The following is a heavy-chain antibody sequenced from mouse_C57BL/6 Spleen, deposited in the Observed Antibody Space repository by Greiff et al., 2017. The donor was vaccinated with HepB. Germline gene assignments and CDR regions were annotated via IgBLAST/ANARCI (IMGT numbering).Heavy chain of an antibody. J-gene: IGHJ4*01. Sequence: EVQLQQSGPELVKPGASVKMSCKASGYTFTDYNMHWVKQSQGKSLEWIGYINPNNGGTSYNQKFKGKATLTVNKSSSTAYMELRSLTSEDSAVYYCARERDWAGAMDYWGQGTSVTVSS. D-gene: IGHD4-1*01. V-gene: IGHV1-22*01. CDR3: ARERDWAGAMDY. CDR2: INPNNGGT. CDR1: GYTFTDYN.